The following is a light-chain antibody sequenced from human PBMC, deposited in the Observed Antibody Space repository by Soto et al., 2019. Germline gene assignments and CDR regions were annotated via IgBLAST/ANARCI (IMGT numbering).Light chain of an antibody. CDR3: QTWGTYVV. J-gene: IGLJ2*01. CDR2: FNSDGTH. V-gene: IGLV4-69*01. CDR1: SGHSSYA. Sequence: QPVLTQSPSASASLGASVKLTCNLSSGHSSYAIAWHQQQPEKGPRYLMKFNSDGTHSKGDGIPDRFSGSSSGAERYLTISSLQSEDEADYYCQTWGTYVVFGGGTKLTVL.